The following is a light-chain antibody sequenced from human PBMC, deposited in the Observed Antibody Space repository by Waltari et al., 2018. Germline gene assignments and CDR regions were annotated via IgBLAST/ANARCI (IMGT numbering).Light chain of an antibody. CDR3: LLSYSGARV. J-gene: IGLJ2*01. V-gene: IGLV7-46*01. CDR1: TGAVTSGHY. Sequence: QAVVTQEPSLTVSPGGTVTLTCGSSTGAVTSGHYPYWFQQKSGQAPRTLMSDTSNKHPGTPARFSGSLLGGKAALTLAGAQPEDEADYYCLLSYSGARVFGGGTKLTVL. CDR2: DTS.